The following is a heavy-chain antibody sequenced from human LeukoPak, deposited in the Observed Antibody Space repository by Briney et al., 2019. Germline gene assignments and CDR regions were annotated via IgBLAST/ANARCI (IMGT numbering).Heavy chain of an antibody. CDR3: ARGSEYYDILTGYYIRADGGWFDP. CDR1: GGSFSGYY. J-gene: IGHJ5*02. D-gene: IGHD3-9*01. Sequence: SETLSVTCAVYGGSFSGYYWSWIRQPPGKGLEWIGEINHSGSTNCNPSLKSRVTIPVDTSKNQFSLKLSSVTAADTAVYYCARGSEYYDILTGYYIRADGGWFDPWGQGTLVTVSS. V-gene: IGHV4-34*01. CDR2: INHSGST.